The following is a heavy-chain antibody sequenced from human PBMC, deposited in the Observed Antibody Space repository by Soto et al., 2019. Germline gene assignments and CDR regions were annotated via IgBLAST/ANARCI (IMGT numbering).Heavy chain of an antibody. V-gene: IGHV1-18*01. J-gene: IGHJ4*02. CDR3: TSDGKYYDILGGYFVNDY. CDR2: ISTDNGNT. Sequence: QVQLVQSGAEVKKPGASVKVSCKASGYTFSNFGISWVRQAPGQGLEWLGWISTDNGNTKYAQSHQGRVTMTTDTATTTAYMEMRRSDSDDTAVYYCTSDGKYYDILGGYFVNDYWGQGTLVNVSS. D-gene: IGHD3-9*01. CDR1: GYTFSNFG.